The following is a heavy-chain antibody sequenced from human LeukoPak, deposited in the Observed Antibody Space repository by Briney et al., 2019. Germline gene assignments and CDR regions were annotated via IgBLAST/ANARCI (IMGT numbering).Heavy chain of an antibody. J-gene: IGHJ3*02. CDR3: ARQPTMTQGAFDI. CDR2: IDPSDSYT. V-gene: IGHV5-10-1*01. Sequence: GESLRISCKRSGYSFTSYWICWVHQMPGKGREWMGRIDPSDSYTNYSPSFQGHVTISADKSISTAYLQWSSLKASDTAMYYCARQPTMTQGAFDIWGQGTMVTVSS. CDR1: GYSFTSYW. D-gene: IGHD3-3*01.